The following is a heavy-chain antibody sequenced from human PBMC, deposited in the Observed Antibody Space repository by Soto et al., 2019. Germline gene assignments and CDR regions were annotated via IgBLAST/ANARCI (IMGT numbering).Heavy chain of an antibody. CDR1: GFTFSSYA. Sequence: EVQLLESGGGLVQPGGSLRLSCAASGFTFSSYAMSWVRQAPGKGLEWVSAISGSGGSTYYADSVKGRFTISRDNSKNTLYLQMNSLRAEDTAVYYCAKTRGRAAAGNYYYYYYMDVWGKGTAVTVSS. CDR2: ISGSGGST. V-gene: IGHV3-23*01. CDR3: AKTRGRAAAGNYYYYYYMDV. D-gene: IGHD6-13*01. J-gene: IGHJ6*03.